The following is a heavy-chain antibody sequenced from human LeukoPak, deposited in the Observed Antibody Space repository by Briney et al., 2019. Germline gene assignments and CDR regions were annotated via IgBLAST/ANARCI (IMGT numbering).Heavy chain of an antibody. V-gene: IGHV1-18*01. CDR1: VFTFTSQA. D-gene: IGHD3-22*01. Sequence: GASVKDSCKSLVFTFTSQATSCERHPPGQGLEWMGWISAYNGNTNYAQKVQGRVTMTTDTSTSTAYMELRSLRSDDTAVYYCATSPITWVGNYLLASWVKGTLVTVSS. J-gene: IGHJ4*02. CDR2: ISAYNGNT. CDR3: ATSPITWVGNYLLAS.